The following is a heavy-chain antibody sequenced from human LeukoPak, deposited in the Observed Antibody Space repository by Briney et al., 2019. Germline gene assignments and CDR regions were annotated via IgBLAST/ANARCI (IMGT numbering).Heavy chain of an antibody. D-gene: IGHD5-18*01. Sequence: ASVKVSCKASGGTFSSYAISWLRQAPGQGLEWMGGIIPIFGTANYAQKFQGRVTITTDESTSTAYMELSSLRSEDTAVYYCARGSIQLRLNFDYWGQGTLVTVSS. CDR1: GGTFSSYA. CDR3: ARGSIQLRLNFDY. V-gene: IGHV1-69*05. CDR2: IIPIFGTA. J-gene: IGHJ4*02.